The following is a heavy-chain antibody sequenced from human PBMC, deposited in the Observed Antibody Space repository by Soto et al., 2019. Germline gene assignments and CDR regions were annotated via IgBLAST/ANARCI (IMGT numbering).Heavy chain of an antibody. CDR1: GFTFSSYA. V-gene: IGHV3-23*01. J-gene: IGHJ5*02. CDR3: AKSRGSSATRVGWFDP. Sequence: PGGSLRLSCAASGFTFSSYAMSWVRQAPGKGLEWVSAISGSGGSTYYADSVKGRFTISGDNSKNTLYLQMNSLRAEDTAVYYCAKSRGSSATRVGWFDPWGQGTLVTVSS. D-gene: IGHD6-25*01. CDR2: ISGSGGST.